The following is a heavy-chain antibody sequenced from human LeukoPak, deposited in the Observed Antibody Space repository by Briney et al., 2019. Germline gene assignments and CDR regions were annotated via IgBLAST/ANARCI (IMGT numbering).Heavy chain of an antibody. J-gene: IGHJ5*02. CDR2: INHSGST. CDR1: GGSFSGYY. V-gene: IGHV4-34*01. Sequence: SETLSLTCAVYGGSFSGYYWSWIRQPPGKGLEWIGEINHSGSTNYNPSLKSRVTISVDTSKNQFSLKLSSVTAADTAVYYCARLSSSWYWSAGDPRLQKLLNWFDPWGQGTLVTVSS. D-gene: IGHD6-13*01. CDR3: ARLSSSWYWSAGDPRLQKLLNWFDP.